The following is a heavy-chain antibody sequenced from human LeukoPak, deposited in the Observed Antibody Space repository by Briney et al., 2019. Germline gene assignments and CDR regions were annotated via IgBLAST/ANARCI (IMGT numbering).Heavy chain of an antibody. J-gene: IGHJ5*02. CDR1: GLTLRSYW. Sequence: GGSLRLFCAASGLTLRSYWMHWVRQAPPKGLAWVSRNNRDETTTTYPDSAKGRFAVSRDNAKSSLYPQITGLRVADTAFHYCARSLCKDTGCSLDPWGQGTLVTVSS. V-gene: IGHV3-74*01. CDR2: NNRDETTT. D-gene: IGHD5-18*01. CDR3: ARSLCKDTGCSLDP.